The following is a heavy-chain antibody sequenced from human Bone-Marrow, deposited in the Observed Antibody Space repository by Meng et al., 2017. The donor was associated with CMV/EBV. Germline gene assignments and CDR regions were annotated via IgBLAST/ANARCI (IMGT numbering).Heavy chain of an antibody. CDR2: INSDGSST. D-gene: IGHD5-18*01. J-gene: IGHJ6*02. CDR3: ARDSRGYGYYYYYGMDV. CDR1: GFTFSSYE. V-gene: IGHV3-74*01. Sequence: GESLKISCAASGFTFSSYEMNWVRQAPGKGLVWVSRINSDGSSTSYADSVKGRFTISRDNAKNTLYLQMNSLRAEDTAVYYCARDSRGYGYYYYYGMDVWGQGTTVTVSS.